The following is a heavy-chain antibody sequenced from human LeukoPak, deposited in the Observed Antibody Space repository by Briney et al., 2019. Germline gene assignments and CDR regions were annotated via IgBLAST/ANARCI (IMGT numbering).Heavy chain of an antibody. CDR3: ASGDYSSGWRLDY. Sequence: GGSLRLSCAASGFTFSSYAMSWVRQAPGKGLEWVSAISGSGGSTYYADSVKGRFTISRDNSKNTLYLQMNSLRAEDTALYYCASGDYSSGWRLDYWGQGTLVTVSS. J-gene: IGHJ4*02. CDR2: ISGSGGST. V-gene: IGHV3-23*01. CDR1: GFTFSSYA. D-gene: IGHD6-19*01.